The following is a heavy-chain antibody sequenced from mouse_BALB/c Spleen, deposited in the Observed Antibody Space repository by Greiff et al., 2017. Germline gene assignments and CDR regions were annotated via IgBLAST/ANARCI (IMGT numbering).Heavy chain of an antibody. J-gene: IGHJ4*01. V-gene: IGHV14-4*02. Sequence: VQLQQSGAELVRSGASVKLSCTASGFNIKDYYMHWVKQRPEQGLEWIGWIDPENGDTEYAPKFQGKATMTADTYSNTAYLQLSSMTSEDTAVYYCNACGNYVMDYWGQGTSVTVSS. CDR1: GFNIKDYY. D-gene: IGHD1-1*02. CDR3: NACGNYVMDY. CDR2: IDPENGDT.